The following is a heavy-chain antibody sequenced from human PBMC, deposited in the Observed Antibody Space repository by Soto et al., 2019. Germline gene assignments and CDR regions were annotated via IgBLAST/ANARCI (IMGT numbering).Heavy chain of an antibody. D-gene: IGHD5-18*01. J-gene: IGHJ5*02. V-gene: IGHV1-18*01. CDR3: ARYRHGYGHP. CDR1: GYTFTNYG. CDR2: ISTNNGNT. Sequence: QVQLVQSGAEVKKPGASVKVSCKASGYTFTNYGISWVRQAPGQGLEWMGWISTNNGNTYYAQKFQDRVPMTTDTPTSTAYMELRSLRSDDTAVYYCARYRHGYGHPWGQGTLVTVSS.